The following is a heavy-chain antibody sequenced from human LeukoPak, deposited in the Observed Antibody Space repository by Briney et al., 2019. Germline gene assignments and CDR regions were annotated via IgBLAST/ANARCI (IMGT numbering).Heavy chain of an antibody. Sequence: GGSLRLSCAASGFTFSNYGMSWVRQAPGKGLDWVSAISASGGSTYYADSVKGRFTISRDDSWDTLYLQMNSLGAEDTAVYYCAKELRTGNAFDIWGQGTMVTVSS. CDR2: ISASGGST. V-gene: IGHV3-23*01. J-gene: IGHJ3*02. CDR1: GFTFSNYG. CDR3: AKELRTGNAFDI. D-gene: IGHD3/OR15-3a*01.